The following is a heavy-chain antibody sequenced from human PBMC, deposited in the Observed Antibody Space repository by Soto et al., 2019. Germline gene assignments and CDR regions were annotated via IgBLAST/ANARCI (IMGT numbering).Heavy chain of an antibody. CDR3: ARSIVVVTALDY. Sequence: SVKVSCKASGYTFTSYAMHWVRQAPGQRLEWMGWINAGNGNTKYSQKFQGRVTITRDTSASTAYMELSSLRSEDTAVYYCARSIVVVTALDYWGQGTLVTVS. V-gene: IGHV1-3*01. D-gene: IGHD2-21*02. CDR1: GYTFTSYA. J-gene: IGHJ4*02. CDR2: INAGNGNT.